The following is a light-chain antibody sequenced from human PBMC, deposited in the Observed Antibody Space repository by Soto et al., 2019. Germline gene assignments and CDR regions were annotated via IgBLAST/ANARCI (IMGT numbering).Light chain of an antibody. CDR3: QQDYNLPGP. CDR1: QSVSSSY. J-gene: IGKJ1*01. CDR2: GAS. Sequence: EIVMTQSPATLSLSPGERATLSCRASQSVSSSYLSWYQQKPGQAPRLLIYGASTRATGIPARFSGSGSGTDFTLTISSLQPEDLAVYYCQQDYNLPGPFGQGTKVEIK. V-gene: IGKV3D-7*01.